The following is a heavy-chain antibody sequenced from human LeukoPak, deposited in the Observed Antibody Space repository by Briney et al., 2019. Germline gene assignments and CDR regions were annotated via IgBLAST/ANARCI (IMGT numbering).Heavy chain of an antibody. CDR3: ARSYYDFWSGSYYYYMDV. D-gene: IGHD3-3*01. Sequence: PSETLSLTCTVSGGSISSNSHYWAWIRQPPGKGLECIGYISNSGSTNYNPSLKSRVTISVDTSKNQLSLNLNSVTAADTAVYYCARSYYDFWSGSYYYYMDVWGKGTTVTVSS. CDR2: ISNSGST. V-gene: IGHV4-61*05. CDR1: GGSISSNSHY. J-gene: IGHJ6*03.